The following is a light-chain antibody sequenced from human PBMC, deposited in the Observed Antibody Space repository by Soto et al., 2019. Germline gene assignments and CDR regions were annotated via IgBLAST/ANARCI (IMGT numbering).Light chain of an antibody. CDR1: TGAVTSGNY. CDR3: LLYYGGAHLV. J-gene: IGLJ3*02. Sequence: QTVVTQEPSLTVSPGGTVTLTCASSTGAVTSGNYPSWFQQKPGQAPRTLIYTTDDKHSWTPARFSGSLLGGKAALTLSGVQPEDESEYYCLLYYGGAHLVFGGGTKVTVL. V-gene: IGLV7-43*01. CDR2: TTD.